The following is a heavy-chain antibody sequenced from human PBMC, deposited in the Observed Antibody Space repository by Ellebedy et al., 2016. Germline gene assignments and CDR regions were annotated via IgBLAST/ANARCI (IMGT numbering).Heavy chain of an antibody. D-gene: IGHD3-10*01. CDR3: ARDLYYYGSGSGGDWFDP. CDR2: IYYSGST. CDR1: GGSISSYY. Sequence: SETLSLXCTVSGGSISSYYWSWIRQPPGKGLEWIGYIYYSGSTNYNPSLKSRVTISVDTSKNQFSLKLSSVTAADTAVYYCARDLYYYGSGSGGDWFDPWGQGTLVTVSS. J-gene: IGHJ5*02. V-gene: IGHV4-59*01.